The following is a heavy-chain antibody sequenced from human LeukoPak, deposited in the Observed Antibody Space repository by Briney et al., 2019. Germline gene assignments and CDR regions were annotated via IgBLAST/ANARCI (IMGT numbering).Heavy chain of an antibody. D-gene: IGHD5-12*01. CDR3: ARDRRNSGYDKSYYYYYGMDV. Sequence: PSETLSLTCAVYGGSFSGYYWSWIRQPPGTGLEWIGEINHSGSTNYNPSLKSRVTISVDTSKNQFSLKLSSVTAADTAVYYCARDRRNSGYDKSYYYYYGMDVWGKGTTVTVSS. CDR1: GGSFSGYY. J-gene: IGHJ6*04. V-gene: IGHV4-34*01. CDR2: INHSGST.